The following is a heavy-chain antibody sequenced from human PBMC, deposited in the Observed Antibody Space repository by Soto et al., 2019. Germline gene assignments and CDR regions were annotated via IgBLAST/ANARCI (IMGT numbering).Heavy chain of an antibody. CDR2: ISSNGGTT. J-gene: IGHJ4*02. D-gene: IGHD1-7*01. Sequence: EVQLAESGGGMVQPGGSLRLSCVASGFTFSSYDMHWVRQAPGKGLEYVSSISSNGGTTYYGNSVKGRFTISRDNSKNTLYLHMGCVRAEDLAVYYCVRRVSGNYDYWGQGTLVTVSS. V-gene: IGHV3-64*01. CDR1: GFTFSSYD. CDR3: VRRVSGNYDY.